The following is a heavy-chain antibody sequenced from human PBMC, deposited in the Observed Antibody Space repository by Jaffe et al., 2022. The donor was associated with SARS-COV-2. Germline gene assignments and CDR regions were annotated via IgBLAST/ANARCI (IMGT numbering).Heavy chain of an antibody. D-gene: IGHD3-10*01. CDR2: FYYSGNT. Sequence: QLQLQESGPGLVKPSETLSLTCTVSRGSISSGPYYWGWVRQPLGKGLEWIGSFYYSGNTDYNPSLKSRVTISVDTSKNQFSLKLSSVTAADTAVYYCARVGYGSGSYYLFDYWGQGMLVTVSS. J-gene: IGHJ4*02. CDR3: ARVGYGSGSYYLFDY. CDR1: RGSISSGPYY. V-gene: IGHV4-39*01.